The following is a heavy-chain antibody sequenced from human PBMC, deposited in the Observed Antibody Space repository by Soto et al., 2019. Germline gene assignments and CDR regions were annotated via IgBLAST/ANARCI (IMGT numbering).Heavy chain of an antibody. CDR1: GGSTSSGDYY. CDR2: IYYSGST. CDR3: ARGLVVAAIGNWFDP. J-gene: IGHJ5*02. Sequence: SETLSLTCTVSGGSTSSGDYYWSWIRQPPGKGLEWIGYIYYSGSTYYNPSLKSRVTISVDTSKNQFSLKLSSVTAADTAVYYCARGLVVAAIGNWFDPWGQGTLVTVS. D-gene: IGHD2-15*01. V-gene: IGHV4-30-4*01.